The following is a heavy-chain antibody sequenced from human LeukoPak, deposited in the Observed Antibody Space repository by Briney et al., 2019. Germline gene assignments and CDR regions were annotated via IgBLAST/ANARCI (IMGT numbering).Heavy chain of an antibody. V-gene: IGHV4-4*09. J-gene: IGHJ6*03. CDR3: ARQARSSWITRHYYYYMDV. CDR2: IYTSGST. D-gene: IGHD6-13*01. CDR1: GGSISSYY. Sequence: SETLSLTCTVSGGSISSYYWSWIRQPPGKGLEWIVYIYTSGSTNYNPSLKSRVTISVDTSKNQFSLKLSSVTAADTAVYYCARQARSSWITRHYYYYMDVWGKGTTVTVS.